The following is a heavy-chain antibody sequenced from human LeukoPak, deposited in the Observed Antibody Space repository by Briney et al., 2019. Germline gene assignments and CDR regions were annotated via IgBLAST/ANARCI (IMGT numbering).Heavy chain of an antibody. Sequence: GGSLRLSRAASGFTFSSYSMNWVRQAPGKGLEWVSYISSSSSTIYYADSVKGRFTISRDNAKNSLYLQMNSLRDEDTAVYYCAREGPGYSYGSSGYWGQGTLVTVSS. V-gene: IGHV3-48*02. D-gene: IGHD5-18*01. CDR3: AREGPGYSYGSSGY. J-gene: IGHJ4*02. CDR1: GFTFSSYS. CDR2: ISSSSSTI.